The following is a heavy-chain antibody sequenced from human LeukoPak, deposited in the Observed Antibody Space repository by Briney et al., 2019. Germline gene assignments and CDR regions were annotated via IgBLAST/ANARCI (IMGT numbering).Heavy chain of an antibody. CDR3: AKLVSYCSSTSCPDPYFDY. Sequence: GGSLRLSCAASGFTFSSYAMSWVRQAPGKGLEWVSAISCSGGSTYYADSVKGRFTISRDNSKNTLYLQMNSLRAEDTAVYYCAKLVSYCSSTSCPDPYFDYWGQGTVVTVSS. D-gene: IGHD2-2*01. CDR2: ISCSGGST. V-gene: IGHV3-23*01. J-gene: IGHJ4*02. CDR1: GFTFSSYA.